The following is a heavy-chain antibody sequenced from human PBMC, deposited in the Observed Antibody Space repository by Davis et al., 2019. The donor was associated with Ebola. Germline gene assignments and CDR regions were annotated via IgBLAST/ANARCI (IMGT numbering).Heavy chain of an antibody. J-gene: IGHJ4*03. CDR1: GFTFTTFG. CDR2: ISYDGRNK. V-gene: IGHV3-30*18. CDR3: AKDHRFIVAAVTGLDY. Sequence: GGSLRLSCAASGFTFTTFGMNWVRQAPGKGLEWVAVISYDGRNKFYADSVKGRFTISRDNSKNTVYLQMDSLRAEDTAVYFCAKDHRFIVAAVTGLDYWGQGTMVTVSS. D-gene: IGHD5-12*01.